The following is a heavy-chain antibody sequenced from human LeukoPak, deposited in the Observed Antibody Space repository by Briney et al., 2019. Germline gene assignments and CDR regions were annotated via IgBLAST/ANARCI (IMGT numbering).Heavy chain of an antibody. CDR3: ATKMVGATAFDP. CDR2: FDPEDGET. J-gene: IGHJ5*02. CDR1: GYTLTELS. V-gene: IGHV1-24*01. D-gene: IGHD1-26*01. Sequence: ASVKVSCKVSGYTLTELSMHWVRQAPGKGLEWMGGFDPEDGETIYAQKFQGRVTMTEDTSTDTAYMELSSLRSEDTAVYYCATKMVGATAFDPWGQGTLVTVPS.